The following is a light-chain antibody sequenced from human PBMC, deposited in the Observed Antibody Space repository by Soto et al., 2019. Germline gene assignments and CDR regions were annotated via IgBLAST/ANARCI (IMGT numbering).Light chain of an antibody. CDR3: QQYGSSAPIT. J-gene: IGKJ5*01. Sequence: EVGLTQSPGSLSLSPGERDTLSCRASQSVSSKYLGWYQQKPGQAPRLLIYGASSRANGIPDRFSGSGSETDFTLTISRLEPEDFALYYCQQYGSSAPITFGQGTRLEV. CDR2: GAS. CDR1: QSVSSKY. V-gene: IGKV3-20*01.